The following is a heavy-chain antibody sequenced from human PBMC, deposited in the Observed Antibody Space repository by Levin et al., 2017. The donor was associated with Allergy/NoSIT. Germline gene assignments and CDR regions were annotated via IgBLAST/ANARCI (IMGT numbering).Heavy chain of an antibody. J-gene: IGHJ4*02. CDR3: ARVLLYNWNLFDY. V-gene: IGHV3-11*01. Sequence: KPGGSLRLSCAASGFTFSDYYMSWIRQAPGKGLEWVSYISSSGSTIYYADSVKGRFTISRDNAKNSLYLQMNSLRAEDTAVYYCARVLLYNWNLFDYWGQGTLVTVSS. CDR1: GFTFSDYY. CDR2: ISSSGSTI. D-gene: IGHD1-20*01.